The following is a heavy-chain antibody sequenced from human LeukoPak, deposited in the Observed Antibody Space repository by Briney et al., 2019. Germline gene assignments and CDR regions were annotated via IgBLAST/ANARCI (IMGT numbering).Heavy chain of an antibody. Sequence: GESLKISCKGSGYSFTSYWIGWVRQMPGKGLEWMGIIYPGDSDTRHSPSFQGQVTISADKSISTAYLQWSSLKASDTAMYYCARLALSGYEYYYYYGMDVWGQGTTVIVSS. J-gene: IGHJ6*02. CDR1: GYSFTSYW. CDR3: ARLALSGYEYYYYYGMDV. CDR2: IYPGDSDT. V-gene: IGHV5-51*01. D-gene: IGHD5-12*01.